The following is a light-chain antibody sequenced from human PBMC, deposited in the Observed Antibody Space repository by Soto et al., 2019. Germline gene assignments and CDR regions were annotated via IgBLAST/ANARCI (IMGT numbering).Light chain of an antibody. V-gene: IGKV1-39*01. J-gene: IGKJ1*01. CDR1: ENIGIY. CDR3: QQAYRTTWT. Sequence: DVQMTQTPTSLSASVGDRASITCRASENIGIYLNWYQQKPGKVPNLLIYAASSVFEGVPSRFSGSGSGTNFSLTISSLQPADFATYFCQQAYRTTWTFGQGTKVDIK. CDR2: AAS.